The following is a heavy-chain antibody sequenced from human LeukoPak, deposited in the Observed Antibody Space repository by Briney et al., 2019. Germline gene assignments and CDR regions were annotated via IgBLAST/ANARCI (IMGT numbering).Heavy chain of an antibody. D-gene: IGHD3-9*01. CDR2: ISDSGGNT. J-gene: IGHJ4*02. V-gene: IGHV3-23*01. CDR3: AADYDILTGYYLFDY. CDR1: GITLSNYG. Sequence: GGSLRLSRAVSGITLSNYGMSWVRQAPGKGLEWVAGISDSGGNTKYADSVKGRFTISRDNPKNTLYLQMNSLRAEDTAVYYCAADYDILTGYYLFDYWGQGTLVTVSS.